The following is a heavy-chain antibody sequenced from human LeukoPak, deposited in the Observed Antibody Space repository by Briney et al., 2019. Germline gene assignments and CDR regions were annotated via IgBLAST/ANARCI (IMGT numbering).Heavy chain of an antibody. CDR2: IYTSGST. CDR3: AREGDGSGSYYPTYYFDY. D-gene: IGHD3-10*01. CDR1: GGSISSYY. J-gene: IGHJ4*02. V-gene: IGHV4-4*07. Sequence: SETLALTCAVSGGSISSYYWSWIRQPAGKGLEWIGRIYTSGSTNYNPSLKSRVTMSVDTSKNQFSLKLSSVTAADAAVYYCAREGDGSGSYYPTYYFDYWGKGTLVTVSS.